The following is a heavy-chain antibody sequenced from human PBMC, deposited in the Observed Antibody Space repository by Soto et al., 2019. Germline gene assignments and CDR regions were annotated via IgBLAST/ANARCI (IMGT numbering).Heavy chain of an antibody. CDR1: GGTFSSYT. D-gene: IGHD5-12*01. CDR2: IIPILGIA. V-gene: IGHV1-69*04. J-gene: IGHJ4*02. CDR3: AKDKSRGYDAASFDY. Sequence: ASVKVSCKASGGTFSSYTISWVRQAPGQGLEWMGRIIPILGIANYAQKFQGRVTITADKSTSTAYMELSSLRSEDTAVYYCAKDKSRGYDAASFDYWGQGTLVTVSS.